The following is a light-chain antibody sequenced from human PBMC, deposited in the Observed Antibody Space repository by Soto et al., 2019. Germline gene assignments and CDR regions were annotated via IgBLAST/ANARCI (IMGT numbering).Light chain of an antibody. CDR1: QDINSH. Sequence: DIQLTQSPSFLSASVGDRVTITCRASQDINSHLAWYQQGPGKAPNLLIYAASTLQSRVPSRFSRSSSVTEFTLTISTLPPEDFAPYYCIPVSGYALTFGGGTKVDIK. J-gene: IGKJ4*01. CDR3: IPVSGYALT. CDR2: AAS. V-gene: IGKV1-9*01.